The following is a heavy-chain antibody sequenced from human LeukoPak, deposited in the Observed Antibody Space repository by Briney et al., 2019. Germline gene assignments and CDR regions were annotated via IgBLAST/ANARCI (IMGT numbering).Heavy chain of an antibody. V-gene: IGHV1-2*02. CDR3: ATFTGTTAY. D-gene: IGHD1-7*01. CDR2: INPNTGGA. Sequence: GASVKLSGKASGYVFTTYHIHWVRQAPGQGLELVGWINPNTGGANHVQKFQGRVTMTRDTSIATAYMELSGLRSDDTALYFCATFTGTTAYWGQGTLVTVSS. CDR1: GYVFTTYH. J-gene: IGHJ4*02.